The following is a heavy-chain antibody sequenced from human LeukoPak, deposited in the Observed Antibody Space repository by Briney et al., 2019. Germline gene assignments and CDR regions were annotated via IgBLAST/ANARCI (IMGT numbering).Heavy chain of an antibody. CDR3: ARGPSITMIVVAFDY. J-gene: IGHJ4*02. Sequence: SETLSLTCTVSGGSISSYYWSWIRQPPGKGLEWIGYIYYSGSTNYNPSLKSRVTISVDTSKNQFSLKLSSVTAADTAVYYCARGPSITMIVVAFDYWGQGTLVTVSS. V-gene: IGHV4-59*01. CDR1: GGSISSYY. CDR2: IYYSGST. D-gene: IGHD3-22*01.